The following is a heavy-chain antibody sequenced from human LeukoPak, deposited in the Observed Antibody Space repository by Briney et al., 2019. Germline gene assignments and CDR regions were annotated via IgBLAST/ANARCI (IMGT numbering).Heavy chain of an antibody. D-gene: IGHD2-21*02. CDR3: ARERVVVTAMYYYYYYMDV. Sequence: SETLSLTCTVSGGSISSSSYYWGWIRQPPGKGLERIGSIYYSGSTYYNPSLKSRVTISVDTSKNQFSLKLSSVTAADTAVYYCARERVVVTAMYYYYYYMDVWGKGTTVTVSS. CDR1: GGSISSSSYY. V-gene: IGHV4-39*07. J-gene: IGHJ6*03. CDR2: IYYSGST.